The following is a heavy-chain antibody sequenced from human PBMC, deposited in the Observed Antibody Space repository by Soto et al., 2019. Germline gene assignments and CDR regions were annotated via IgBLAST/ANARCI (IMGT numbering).Heavy chain of an antibody. J-gene: IGHJ4*02. D-gene: IGHD2-2*01. V-gene: IGHV3-49*04. Sequence: GGSLRLSCTASGFTFGDYAMSWVRQAPGKGLEWVGFIRSKAYGGTTESAASVKGRFTISRDDSKSIAYLQMNSLKTDDTAVYCGTREGDIVVVPAAFDCWGQGALVTVSS. CDR2: IRSKAYGGTT. CDR1: GFTFGDYA. CDR3: TREGDIVVVPAAFDC.